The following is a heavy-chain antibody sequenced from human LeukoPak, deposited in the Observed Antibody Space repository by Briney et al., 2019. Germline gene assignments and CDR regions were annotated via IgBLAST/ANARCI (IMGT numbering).Heavy chain of an antibody. J-gene: IGHJ3*02. D-gene: IGHD3-22*01. V-gene: IGHV3-21*01. CDR3: ARPQTPAYYYDSSGLDAFDI. CDR1: GGSIISSDY. CDR2: ISSSSSYI. Sequence: ETLSLTCTVSGGSIISSDYHWGWVRQAPGKGLEWVSSISSSSSYIYYADSVKGRFTISRDNAKNSLYLQMNSLRAEDTAVYYCARPQTPAYYYDSSGLDAFDIWGQGTMVTVSS.